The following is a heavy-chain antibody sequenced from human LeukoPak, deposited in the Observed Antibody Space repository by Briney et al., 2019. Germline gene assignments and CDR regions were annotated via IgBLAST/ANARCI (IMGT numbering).Heavy chain of an antibody. V-gene: IGHV1-2*02. CDR3: ARDPNCSGGSCYSPSFDY. Sequence: ASVKVSCKASGYTFTGYYMHWVRQAPGQGLEWMGWINPNNGGTNYPQKFQGRVTMTRDTSITTAYMELSRLRSDDTAVYYCARDPNCSGGSCYSPSFDYWGQGTLVTVSS. CDR2: INPNNGGT. J-gene: IGHJ4*02. CDR1: GYTFTGYY. D-gene: IGHD2-15*01.